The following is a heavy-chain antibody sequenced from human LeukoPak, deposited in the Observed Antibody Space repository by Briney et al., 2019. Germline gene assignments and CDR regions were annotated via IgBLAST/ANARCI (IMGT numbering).Heavy chain of an antibody. CDR3: ARDPRIVGVSPNYFDY. V-gene: IGHV3-21*04. CDR2: ISSSSSYI. J-gene: IGHJ4*02. D-gene: IGHD1-26*01. Sequence: PGESLRLSCAASGFPFSSHSMNWVRQAPGKGLEWVSSISSSSSYIYYADSVKGRFTISRDNAKNSLYLQMNSLRAEDTALYYCARDPRIVGVSPNYFDYWGQGTLVTVSS. CDR1: GFPFSSHS.